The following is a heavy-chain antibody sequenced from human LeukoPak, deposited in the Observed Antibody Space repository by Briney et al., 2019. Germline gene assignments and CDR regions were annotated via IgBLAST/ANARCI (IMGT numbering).Heavy chain of an antibody. D-gene: IGHD3-22*01. V-gene: IGHV3-23*01. Sequence: GGSLRLSCAASGFTFSNFWMHWVRQAPGKGLEWVSTISDNGGRTYYADSVKGRFTISRDNSKNTLFLQMNSLRAEDSAVYYCATDREGDPSAYYLVGGQGTLITVSS. CDR3: ATDREGDPSAYYLV. CDR2: ISDNGGRT. CDR1: GFTFSNFW. J-gene: IGHJ4*02.